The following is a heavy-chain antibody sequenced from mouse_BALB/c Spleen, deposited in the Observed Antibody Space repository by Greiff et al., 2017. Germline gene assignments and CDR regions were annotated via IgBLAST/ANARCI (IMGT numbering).Heavy chain of an antibody. J-gene: IGHJ4*01. CDR1: GFSLTSYG. Sequence: VQLQQSGPGLVAPSQSLSITCTVSGFSLTSYGVHWVRQPPGKGLEWLGVIWAGGSTNYNSALMSRLSISKDNSKSQVFLKMNSLQTDDTAMYYCAANYGSRYYYAMDYWGQGTSVTVSS. V-gene: IGHV2-9*02. D-gene: IGHD1-1*01. CDR3: AANYGSRYYYAMDY. CDR2: IWAGGST.